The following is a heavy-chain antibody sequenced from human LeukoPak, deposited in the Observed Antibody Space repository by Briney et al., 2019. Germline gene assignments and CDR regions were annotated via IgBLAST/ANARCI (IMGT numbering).Heavy chain of an antibody. Sequence: SETLSLTCTVSGGSISSPTYYWAWIRQPPGKGLEWIGTIHYSGSTFYNPSLKSRGTISVEPSKNQFSLKLSSVTAADTAVYYCARLGGYYDPPGYWGQGTLVTVSS. CDR2: IHYSGST. CDR1: GGSISSPTYY. J-gene: IGHJ4*02. V-gene: IGHV4-39*01. D-gene: IGHD3-22*01. CDR3: ARLGGYYDPPGY.